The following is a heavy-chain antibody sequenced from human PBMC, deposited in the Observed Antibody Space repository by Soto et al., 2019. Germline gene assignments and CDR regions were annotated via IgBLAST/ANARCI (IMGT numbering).Heavy chain of an antibody. D-gene: IGHD6-19*01. CDR1: DTSFRTSD. CDR3: GRVSPKVASTSGYFDS. Sequence: XELLSATGTVLDTSFRTSDWTWIPKPPGKGLEWIGYIYYSGSTNYNPSLKSRVTISVNTSNNQYSLKLSSVTSADTAVYYCGRVSPKVASTSGYFDSWGQGTLVTVSS. V-gene: IGHV4-59*01. CDR2: IYYSGST. J-gene: IGHJ4*02.